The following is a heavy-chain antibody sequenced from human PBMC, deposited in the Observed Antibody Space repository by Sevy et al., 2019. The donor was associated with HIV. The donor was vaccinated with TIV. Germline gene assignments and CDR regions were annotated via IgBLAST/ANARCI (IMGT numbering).Heavy chain of an antibody. J-gene: IGHJ4*02. Sequence: GGSLRLSCAASGFTFSSYSMNWVRQAPGKGLEWVSSISSSSSYIYYADSVKGRFTISRDNAKNSLYLQMNSLRAEDTAVYYCARGFGGEWRYFDYWGQGTLVTVSS. CDR3: ARGFGGEWRYFDY. CDR2: ISSSSSYI. CDR1: GFTFSSYS. D-gene: IGHD3-16*01. V-gene: IGHV3-21*01.